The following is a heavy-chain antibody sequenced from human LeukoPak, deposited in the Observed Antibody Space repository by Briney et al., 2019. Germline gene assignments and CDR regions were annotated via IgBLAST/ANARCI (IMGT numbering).Heavy chain of an antibody. V-gene: IGHV4-59*08. D-gene: IGHD3-22*01. CDR3: ARLPYYYDNSGFRDYHYYMDV. CDR1: GDSISRYY. J-gene: IGHJ6*03. CDR2: MFYSGST. Sequence: SETLSLTCTVSGDSISRYYWTWIRQPPGKGLEWIGYMFYSGSTTYNPSLRSRITISVDTSKNQFSLKLRSVTAADPAVYYCARLPYYYDNSGFRDYHYYMDVWGKGTTVNVFS.